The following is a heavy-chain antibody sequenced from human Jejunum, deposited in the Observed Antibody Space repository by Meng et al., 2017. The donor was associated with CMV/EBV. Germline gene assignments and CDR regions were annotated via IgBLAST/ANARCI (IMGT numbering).Heavy chain of an antibody. CDR3: ARVNWGPDY. J-gene: IGHJ4*02. V-gene: IGHV4-34*01. CDR1: GGSFSGYY. D-gene: IGHD7-27*01. Sequence: SLTCAIYGGSFSGYYWSWIRQPPGKGLEWIGEINHSGSTNYNPSLKSRVTISVDTSKNQFSLKLSSVTAADTAVYYCARVNWGPDYWGQGTLVTVSS. CDR2: INHSGST.